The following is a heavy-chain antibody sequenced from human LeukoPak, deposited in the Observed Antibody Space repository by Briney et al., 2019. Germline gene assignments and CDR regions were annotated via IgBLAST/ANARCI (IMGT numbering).Heavy chain of an antibody. V-gene: IGHV3-20*04. CDR1: GFTFDDYG. D-gene: IGHD3-22*01. CDR2: INWNGGST. J-gene: IGHJ4*02. Sequence: GGSLRLSGAASGFTFDDYGMSWVRQAPGKGLEWVSGINWNGGSTGYADSVKGRFTISRDNAKNSLYLQMNSLRAEDTALYYCARGLYYYDSSGYYYLGYWGQGTLVTVSS. CDR3: ARGLYYYDSSGYYYLGY.